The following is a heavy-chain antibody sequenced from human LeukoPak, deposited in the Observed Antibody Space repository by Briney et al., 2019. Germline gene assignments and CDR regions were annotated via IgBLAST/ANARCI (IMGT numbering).Heavy chain of an antibody. Sequence: GGSLRLSCAASGFTFSSYSMNWVRQAPGKGLEWVSSISSSSSYIYYADSVKGRFTISRDNAKNSLYLQMNSLRAEDTAVYYCARVDDLLTGYYNYYFDYWGQGTLVTVSS. CDR1: GFTFSSYS. J-gene: IGHJ4*02. D-gene: IGHD3-9*01. CDR3: ARVDDLLTGYYNYYFDY. V-gene: IGHV3-21*01. CDR2: ISSSSSYI.